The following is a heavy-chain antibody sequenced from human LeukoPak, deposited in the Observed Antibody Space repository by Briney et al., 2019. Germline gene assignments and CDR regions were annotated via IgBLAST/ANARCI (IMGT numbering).Heavy chain of an antibody. J-gene: IGHJ4*02. Sequence: PGGSLRLSCAASGFTFSSYSMNWVRQAPGKELEWVSHITASGTAMFYADSVKGRFTISRDNAKNSLYLQMNSLRDEDTAVYYCASSGSYRFDYWGQGTLVTVSS. CDR1: GFTFSSYS. CDR2: ITASGTAM. V-gene: IGHV3-48*02. CDR3: ASSGSYRFDY. D-gene: IGHD1-26*01.